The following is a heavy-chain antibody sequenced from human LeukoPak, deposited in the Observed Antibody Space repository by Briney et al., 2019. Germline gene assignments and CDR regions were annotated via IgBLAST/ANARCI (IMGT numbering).Heavy chain of an antibody. Sequence: PGRSLRLSCAASGFTFSSYGMHWVRQAPGKGLEWVAVISYDGSNKYYADSVKGRFTISRDNSKTTLYLQMNSLRAEDTAVYYCAKAPEGYGDPLDVWGQGTLVTVSS. J-gene: IGHJ4*02. V-gene: IGHV3-30*18. CDR2: ISYDGSNK. CDR1: GFTFSSYG. D-gene: IGHD4-17*01. CDR3: AKAPEGYGDPLDV.